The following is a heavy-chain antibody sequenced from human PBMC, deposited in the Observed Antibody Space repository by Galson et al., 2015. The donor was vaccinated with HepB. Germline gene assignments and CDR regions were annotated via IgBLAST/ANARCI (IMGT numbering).Heavy chain of an antibody. CDR3: ARQTRSDILTGSSSLDY. CDR1: GYSFTSYW. CDR2: IDPSDSYI. D-gene: IGHD3-9*01. Sequence: QSGAEAEKPGESLRISCTGSGYSFTSYWINWGRQMPGKGLEWMGRIDPSDSYINYSASFQGPVAISAYKSIATAFRQWSSLRASAVDIYSCARQTRSDILTGSSSLDYWGQGTMVTVSS. V-gene: IGHV5-10-1*01. J-gene: IGHJ4*02.